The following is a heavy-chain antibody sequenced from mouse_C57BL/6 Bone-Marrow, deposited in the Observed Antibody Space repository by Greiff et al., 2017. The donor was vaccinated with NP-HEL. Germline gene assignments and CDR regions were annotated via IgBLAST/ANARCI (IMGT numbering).Heavy chain of an antibody. CDR1: GFSFNTYA. CDR3: VRHTKGAMDY. V-gene: IGHV10-1*01. Sequence: EVKLEESGGGLVQPKGSLKLSCAASGFSFNTYAMNWVRQAPGKGLEWVARIRSKSNNYATYYADSVKDRFTISRDDSESMLYLQMNNLKTEATAMYYCVRHTKGAMDYWGQGTSVTVSS. J-gene: IGHJ4*01. D-gene: IGHD2-12*01. CDR2: IRSKSNNYAT.